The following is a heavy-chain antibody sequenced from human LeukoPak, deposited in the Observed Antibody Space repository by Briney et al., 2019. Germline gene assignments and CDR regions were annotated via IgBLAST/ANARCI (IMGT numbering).Heavy chain of an antibody. J-gene: IGHJ4*02. CDR2: ISGSGGST. Sequence: GGSLRLSCAASGFTFSSYGMSWVRQAPGKGLEWVSAISGSGGSTYYADSVKGRFTISRDNSKNTLYLQMNSLRAEDTAVYYCARGVRYYDSSGYSHWGQGTLVTVSS. CDR1: GFTFSSYG. D-gene: IGHD3-22*01. CDR3: ARGVRYYDSSGYSH. V-gene: IGHV3-23*01.